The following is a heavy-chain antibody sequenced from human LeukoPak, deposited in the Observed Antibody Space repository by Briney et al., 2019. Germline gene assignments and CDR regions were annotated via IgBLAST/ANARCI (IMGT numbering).Heavy chain of an antibody. CDR2: IAYSGST. CDR3: ARRISYYYGMDV. J-gene: IGHJ6*02. Sequence: TSETLSLTCTVSGGSFTNNGYYWGWIRQPPGKGLEWIGSIAYSGSTYYNPSLKSRVTISVDTSKNQFSLKLTSVTAADTAVYYCARRISYYYGMDVWGQGTTVTVSS. V-gene: IGHV4-39*01. CDR1: GGSFTNNGYY.